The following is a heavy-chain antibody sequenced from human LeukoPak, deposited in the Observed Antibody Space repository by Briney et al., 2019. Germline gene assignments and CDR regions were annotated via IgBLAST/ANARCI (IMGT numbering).Heavy chain of an antibody. J-gene: IGHJ6*03. D-gene: IGHD2-21*01. CDR1: GGSISSSSYY. CDR3: ARGRVVVPPNYYYYMDV. Sequence: PSETLSLTCTVSGGSISSSSYYWGWIRQPPGKGLEWIGSIYYSGSTYYNPSLKSRVTISVDTSKNQFSLKLSSVTAADTAVYYCARGRVVVPPNYYYYMDVWGKGTTVTISS. V-gene: IGHV4-39*07. CDR2: IYYSGST.